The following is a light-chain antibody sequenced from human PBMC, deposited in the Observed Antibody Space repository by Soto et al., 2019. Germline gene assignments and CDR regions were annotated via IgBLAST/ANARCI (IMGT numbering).Light chain of an antibody. Sequence: QSALTQPASVSESPGQSVTISCTGTSSDVGGYNFVSWYQQHPGKAPKPIIYDVSDRPPGVSDRFSASKSGNTASLTISGLQAEDEADYYCSSYTTTNTQVFGGGTQLTVL. CDR1: SSDVGGYNF. J-gene: IGLJ2*01. CDR2: DVS. V-gene: IGLV2-14*01. CDR3: SSYTTTNTQV.